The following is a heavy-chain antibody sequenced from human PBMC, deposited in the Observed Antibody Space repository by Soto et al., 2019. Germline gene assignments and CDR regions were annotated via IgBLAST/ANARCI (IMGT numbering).Heavy chain of an antibody. D-gene: IGHD6-13*01. V-gene: IGHV3-7*05. J-gene: IGHJ6*02. Sequence: EVQLVESGGGLVQPGGSLRLSCAASGFTLSSYCMSWVRQAPGKGLEWVANIKQDGSEKYYVDSVKGRFTISRDTAKSSLYLQLNSLRAEDTAVYYCAREYGSSYSPRYYGMDVWGQGTTVTVSS. CDR3: AREYGSSYSPRYYGMDV. CDR2: IKQDGSEK. CDR1: GFTLSSYC.